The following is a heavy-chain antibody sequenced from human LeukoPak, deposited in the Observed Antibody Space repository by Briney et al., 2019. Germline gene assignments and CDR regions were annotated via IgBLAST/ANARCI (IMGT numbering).Heavy chain of an antibody. CDR2: IYYSGST. Sequence: SETLSLTCTVSGYSISSGYYWGWIRQPPGKGLEWIGSIYYSGSTYYNPSLKSRVTISVDTSKNQFSLKLSSVTAADTAVYYCARAPIAVAGRTRFDYWGQGTLVTVSS. CDR3: ARAPIAVAGRTRFDY. J-gene: IGHJ4*02. CDR1: GYSISSGYY. D-gene: IGHD6-19*01. V-gene: IGHV4-38-2*02.